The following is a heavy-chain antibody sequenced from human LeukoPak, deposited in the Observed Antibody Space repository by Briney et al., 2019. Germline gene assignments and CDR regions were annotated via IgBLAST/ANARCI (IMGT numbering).Heavy chain of an antibody. CDR1: GYTFTGYY. Sequence: GASVKVSCKASGYTFTGYYMHWVRQAPGQGLEWMGWINPNSGGTNYAQKFQGRVTMTRDTSISTAYMELSRLRSDDTAVYYCACAHGSGSYAIDYWGQGTLVTVSS. CDR2: INPNSGGT. D-gene: IGHD3-10*01. CDR3: ACAHGSGSYAIDY. V-gene: IGHV1-2*02. J-gene: IGHJ4*02.